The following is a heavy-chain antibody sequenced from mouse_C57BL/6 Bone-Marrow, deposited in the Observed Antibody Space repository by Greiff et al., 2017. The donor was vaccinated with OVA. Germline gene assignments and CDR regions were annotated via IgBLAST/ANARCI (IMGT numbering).Heavy chain of an antibody. V-gene: IGHV5-4*01. Sequence: EVQVVEPGGGLVKPGGSLKFSCAASGFTFSSYAMSWVRQTPEKRLEWVATISDGGSYTHYTDNVKGRFTISRDNAKNILYLQMSHLKSEDTAIYYCARAPYYSNYFDYWCQGTTLTVSS. J-gene: IGHJ2*01. CDR2: ISDGGSYT. CDR1: GFTFSSYA. D-gene: IGHD2-5*01. CDR3: ARAPYYSNYFDY.